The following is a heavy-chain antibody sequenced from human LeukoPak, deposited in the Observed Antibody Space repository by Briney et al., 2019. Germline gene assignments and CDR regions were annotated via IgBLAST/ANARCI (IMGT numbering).Heavy chain of an antibody. CDR1: GGSFSGYY. D-gene: IGHD2-15*01. V-gene: IGHV4-34*01. Sequence: PSETLSLTCAVYGGSFSGYYWSWIRQPPGKGLEWIGEINHSGSTNYNPSLKSRVTISVDTSKNQFSLKLSSVTAADTAVYYCVRVPIVVVAATDYFDYWGQGTLVTVSS. CDR2: INHSGST. CDR3: VRVPIVVVAATDYFDY. J-gene: IGHJ4*02.